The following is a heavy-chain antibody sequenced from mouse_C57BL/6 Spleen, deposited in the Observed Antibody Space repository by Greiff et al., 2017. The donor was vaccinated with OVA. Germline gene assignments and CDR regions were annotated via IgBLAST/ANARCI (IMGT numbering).Heavy chain of an antibody. D-gene: IGHD4-1*01. V-gene: IGHV1-72*01. CDR2: IDPNSGGT. CDR3: ARRGDWDEFYYAMDY. Sequence: VKLQESGAELVKPGASVKLSCKASGYTFTSYWMHWVKQRPGRGLEWIGRIDPNSGGTKYNEKFKSKATLTVDKPSSTAYMQLSSLTSEDSAVYYCARRGDWDEFYYAMDYWGQGTSVTVSS. J-gene: IGHJ4*01. CDR1: GYTFTSYW.